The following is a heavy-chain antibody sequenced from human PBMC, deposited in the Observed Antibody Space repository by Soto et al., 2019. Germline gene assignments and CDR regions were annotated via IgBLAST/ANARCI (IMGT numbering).Heavy chain of an antibody. CDR2: ISSTTNYI. CDR3: ARESEDLTSNFDY. CDR1: GFTFIRYS. Sequence: GGSLRLSCAASGFTFIRYSMNWVRQAPGKGLEWVSSISSTTNYIYYGDSMKGRFTISRDNAKNSLYLEMNSLRAEDTAVYYCARESEDLTSNFDYWGQGTLVTVSS. V-gene: IGHV3-21*06. J-gene: IGHJ4*02.